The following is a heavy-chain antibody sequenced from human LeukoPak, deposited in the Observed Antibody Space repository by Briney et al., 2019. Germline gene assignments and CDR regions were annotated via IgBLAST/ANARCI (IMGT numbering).Heavy chain of an antibody. D-gene: IGHD6-13*01. CDR3: ARGDSSSWYLFDY. CDR2: INTDGSST. J-gene: IGHJ4*02. CDR1: GFTFSSYW. V-gene: IGHV3-74*01. Sequence: GGSLRLSCAASGFTFSSYWMHWVRQAPGKGLVWVSRINTDGSSTSYADSVKGRFTISRDNAKNTLYLQMNSLRAADTAVYYCARGDSSSWYLFDYWGQGTLVTVSS.